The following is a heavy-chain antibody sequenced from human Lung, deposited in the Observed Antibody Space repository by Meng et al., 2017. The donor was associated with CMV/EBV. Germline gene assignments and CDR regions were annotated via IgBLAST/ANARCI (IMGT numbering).Heavy chain of an antibody. CDR3: ARDLSGDWLDP. CDR2: FYYGGST. J-gene: IGHJ5*02. V-gene: IGHV4-59*12. D-gene: IGHD3-10*01. CDR1: GGSISGYY. Sequence: SETLSLTCSVSGGSISGYYWSWIRQPPGKGLEWIGYFYYGGSTNYNPSLKSRVTISVDTSKNQFSLKLSTVTAADAAVYYCARDLSGDWLDPWGQGPLVTVSS.